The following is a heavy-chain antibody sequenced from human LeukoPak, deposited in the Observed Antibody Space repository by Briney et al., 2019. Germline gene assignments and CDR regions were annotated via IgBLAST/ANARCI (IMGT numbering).Heavy chain of an antibody. CDR3: ARENFVDTAMPYYFDY. CDR2: TYYRSKWYN. V-gene: IGHV6-1*01. CDR1: GDSVSSNSAA. Sequence: SQTLSLTCAISGDSVSSNSAAWNWIRQSPSRGLEWLGRTYYRSKWYNDYAVSVKSRITINPDTSKNQFSLQLNSVTPEDTAVYYCARENFVDTAMPYYFDYWGQGTLVTVSS. J-gene: IGHJ4*02. D-gene: IGHD5-18*01.